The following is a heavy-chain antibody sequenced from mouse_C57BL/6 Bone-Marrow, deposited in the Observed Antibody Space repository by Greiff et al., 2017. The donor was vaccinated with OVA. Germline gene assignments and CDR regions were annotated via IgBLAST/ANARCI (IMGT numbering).Heavy chain of an antibody. Sequence: VQLQQPGAELVKPGASVKLSCKASGYTFTSYWMQWVKQRPGQGLEWIGEIDPSDSYTNYNQKFKGKATLTVDTSSSTAYMQLSSLTSEDSAVYYCARRLRLPWYFDVWGTGTTVTVSS. V-gene: IGHV1-50*01. CDR2: IDPSDSYT. D-gene: IGHD3-2*02. CDR1: GYTFTSYW. J-gene: IGHJ1*03. CDR3: ARRLRLPWYFDV.